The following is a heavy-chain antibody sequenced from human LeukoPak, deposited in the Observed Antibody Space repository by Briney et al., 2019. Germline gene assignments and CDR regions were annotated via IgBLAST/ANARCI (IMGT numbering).Heavy chain of an antibody. V-gene: IGHV3-30*04. J-gene: IGHJ4*02. CDR1: GFTFSSYA. Sequence: GGSLRLSCAASGFTFSSYAMHWVRQAPGKGLEWVAVISYDGSNKYYADSVKGRFTISRDNSKNTLYLQMNSLRAEDTAVYYCARDKDGSGSPLDYWGQGTLVTVSS. CDR3: ARDKDGSGSPLDY. CDR2: ISYDGSNK. D-gene: IGHD3-10*01.